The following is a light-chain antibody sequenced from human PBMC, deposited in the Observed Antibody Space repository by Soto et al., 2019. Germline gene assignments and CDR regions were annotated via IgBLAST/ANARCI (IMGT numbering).Light chain of an antibody. CDR3: QQYIDWPRT. V-gene: IGKV3-15*01. CDR2: GAS. J-gene: IGKJ1*01. CDR1: QSVGSN. Sequence: ELVMTQSPATLSVSPGERATLSCRASQSVGSNLAWYQQKPGQSPRLLIYGASTRATGIPARFSGSGSGTEFTLTISSLQSEDFAVYYCQQYIDWPRTFGQGTKVEIK.